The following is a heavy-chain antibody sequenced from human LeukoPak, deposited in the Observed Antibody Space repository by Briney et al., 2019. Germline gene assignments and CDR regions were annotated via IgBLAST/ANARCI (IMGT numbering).Heavy chain of an antibody. CDR1: GFTFSSYG. J-gene: IGHJ4*02. V-gene: IGHV3-30*18. CDR3: AKDLSAASRVEYYFDY. CDR2: ISYDGSNK. Sequence: PGRSLRLSCAASGFTFSSYGMHWARQAPGKGLEWVAVISYDGSNKYYADSVKGRFTISRDNSKNTLYLQMNSLRAEDTAVYYCAKDLSAASRVEYYFDYWGQGTLVTVSS. D-gene: IGHD5-24*01.